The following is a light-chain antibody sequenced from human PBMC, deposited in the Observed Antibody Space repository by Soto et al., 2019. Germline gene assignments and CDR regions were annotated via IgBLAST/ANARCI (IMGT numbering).Light chain of an antibody. Sequence: QSALTQPASVSGSPGQSITISCIGTSSDIGGYNYVAWYQQRPGKAPKVMIYDVSNRPSGVANRFSGSKSGNTASLTISGLQAEDEADYYCSSYTSSSTRVVFGGGTKLTVL. V-gene: IGLV2-14*03. CDR2: DVS. J-gene: IGLJ2*01. CDR1: SSDIGGYNY. CDR3: SSYTSSSTRVV.